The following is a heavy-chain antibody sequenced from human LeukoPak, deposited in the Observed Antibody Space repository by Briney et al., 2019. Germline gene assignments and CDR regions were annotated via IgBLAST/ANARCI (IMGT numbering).Heavy chain of an antibody. CDR1: GFTFSSYA. CDR3: AKTCSGGSCYFDY. CDR2: ISGSGGST. D-gene: IGHD2-15*01. Sequence: GGSLRLSRAASGFTFSSYAMSWVRQAPGKGLEWVSAISGSGGSTYYADSVKGRFTISRDNSKNTLYLQMNSLRAEDTAVYYCAKTCSGGSCYFDYWGQGTLVTVSS. V-gene: IGHV3-23*01. J-gene: IGHJ4*02.